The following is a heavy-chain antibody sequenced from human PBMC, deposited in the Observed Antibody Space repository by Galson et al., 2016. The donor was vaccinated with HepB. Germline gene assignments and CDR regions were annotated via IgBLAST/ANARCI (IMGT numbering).Heavy chain of an antibody. CDR3: AKDRRGLTYYFDY. D-gene: IGHD3-22*01. CDR1: GFTFSTYG. J-gene: IGHJ4*02. Sequence: SLRLSCAASGFTFSTYGMHWVRQAPGKGLEWVAVISFDGSNKYYADSVKGRFAISRDNSKNTLYLQMNSLRAEDTAVYHCAKDRRGLTYYFDYWGQGTLVTVST. V-gene: IGHV3-30*18. CDR2: ISFDGSNK.